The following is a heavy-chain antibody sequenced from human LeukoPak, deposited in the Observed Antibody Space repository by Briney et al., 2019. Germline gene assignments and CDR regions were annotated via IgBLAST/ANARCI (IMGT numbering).Heavy chain of an antibody. CDR3: ARDVFWNLSYYYYYYGMDV. CDR2: ISAYNGNT. D-gene: IGHD1-1*01. Sequence: GASVKVSCKASGYTFTSYGISWVRQAPGQGLEWMGWISAYNGNTNYAQKLQGRVTMTTDTSTSTAYMELRSLRSDDTAVYYCARDVFWNLSYYYYYYGMDVWGQGTTVTVSS. CDR1: GYTFTSYG. V-gene: IGHV1-18*01. J-gene: IGHJ6*02.